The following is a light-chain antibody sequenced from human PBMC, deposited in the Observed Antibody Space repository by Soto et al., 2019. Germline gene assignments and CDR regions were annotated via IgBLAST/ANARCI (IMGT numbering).Light chain of an antibody. CDR1: QSISRW. Sequence: DIQMTRARSTLSAFVGDRLTITFRASQSISRWLAWYQQKQGKAPKVMIYDANNLESGVPSRFSGSVSGTEGTITISSLKKDDGATYYCQQYNSYFQTFGQGTKVDIK. CDR2: DAN. J-gene: IGKJ1*01. V-gene: IGKV1-5*01. CDR3: QQYNSYFQT.